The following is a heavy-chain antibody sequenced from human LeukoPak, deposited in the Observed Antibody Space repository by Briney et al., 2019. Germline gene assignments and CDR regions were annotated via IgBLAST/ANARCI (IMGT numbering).Heavy chain of an antibody. V-gene: IGHV4-59*01. Sequence: SETLSLTCTVSGGSISSYYWSWIRQPPGKGLEWIGYIYYSGSTNYNPSLKSRVTISVDTSKNQFSLKLSSVTAADTAVYYCAREGKSRVVPAAIFGNWFDPWGQGTLVTVSS. J-gene: IGHJ5*02. CDR3: AREGKSRVVPAAIFGNWFDP. CDR2: IYYSGST. D-gene: IGHD2-2*01. CDR1: GGSISSYY.